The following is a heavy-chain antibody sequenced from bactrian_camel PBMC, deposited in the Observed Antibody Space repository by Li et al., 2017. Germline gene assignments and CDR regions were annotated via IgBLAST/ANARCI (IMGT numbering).Heavy chain of an antibody. CDR2: LDKSGSP. Sequence: HVQLVESGGGSVQAGGSLRLACQASDNISKYYMAWFRQAPGQEREGVAALDKSGSPTYTYAVAGRFTISKDNVKNTLYLQLNSLSTEDTAMYYCAANGDIWSEYKFWGQGTQVTVS. V-gene: IGHV3S53*01. CDR1: DNISKYY. D-gene: IGHD6*01. J-gene: IGHJ4*01. CDR3: AANGDIWSEYKF.